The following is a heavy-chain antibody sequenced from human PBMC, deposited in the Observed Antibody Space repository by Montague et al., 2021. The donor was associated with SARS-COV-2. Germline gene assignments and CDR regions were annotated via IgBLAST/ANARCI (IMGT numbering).Heavy chain of an antibody. D-gene: IGHD5-12*01. Sequence: SLRLSCAASGFIFNDYYMTWVRQAPGKGLEWVSHISGSGSKTYYADSVKGRFTISRDTANNSVYLQMNILGAEDTAVYYCVRDQRGYCTFDFWGQGTLVTVSS. J-gene: IGHJ4*03. CDR1: GFIFNDYY. CDR3: VRDQRGYCTFDF. V-gene: IGHV3-11*01. CDR2: ISGSGSKT.